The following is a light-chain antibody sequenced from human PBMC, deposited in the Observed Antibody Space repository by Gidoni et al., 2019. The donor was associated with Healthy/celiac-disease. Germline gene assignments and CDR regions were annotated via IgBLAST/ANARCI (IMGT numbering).Light chain of an antibody. J-gene: IGKJ1*01. Sequence: EIVMTQSPATLSVSPGERATLSCRASQSVSSNLAWYQQKPGQAPRLLIYGASTRATGIPARFSGSGYGTEFTLTISSLQSEDFAVYYCKQYNNWPPVTFGKGTKVEIK. CDR3: KQYNNWPPVT. CDR1: QSVSSN. CDR2: GAS. V-gene: IGKV3-15*01.